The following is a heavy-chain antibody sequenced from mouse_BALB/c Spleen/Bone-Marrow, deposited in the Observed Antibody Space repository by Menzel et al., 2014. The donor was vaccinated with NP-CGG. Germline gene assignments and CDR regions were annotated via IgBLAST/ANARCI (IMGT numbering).Heavy chain of an antibody. CDR2: INPSSGGT. J-gene: IGHJ3*01. CDR3: TRSGPGFAY. CDR1: GYTFASYF. Sequence: VQLQQSGAELVKPGASVKLSCKASGYTFASYFLYWVKQRPGQGLEWIGEINPSSGGTNFNEKFKSKATLTIDKSSSTVYMQLSSLTSEDSAVYYCTRSGPGFAYWGQGTLVIVSA. V-gene: IGHV1S81*02.